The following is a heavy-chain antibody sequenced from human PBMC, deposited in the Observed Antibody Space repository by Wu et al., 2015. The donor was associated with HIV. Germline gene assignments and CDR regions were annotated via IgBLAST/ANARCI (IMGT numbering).Heavy chain of an antibody. V-gene: IGHV1-18*01. D-gene: IGHD5-12*01. J-gene: IGHJ1*01. Sequence: QVHLEQSGAEVKKPGASVKVSCKTSGYTFSSYGINWVRQAPGQGLEWMGWINTFNGNRHYAQNLQDRVTLTTDTSTSTAYMELRSLKSDDTAVYYCARGLGYSGATISVENFQHWGQGHRRSPSP. CDR3: ARGLGYSGATISVENFQH. CDR2: INTFNGNR. CDR1: GYTFSSYG.